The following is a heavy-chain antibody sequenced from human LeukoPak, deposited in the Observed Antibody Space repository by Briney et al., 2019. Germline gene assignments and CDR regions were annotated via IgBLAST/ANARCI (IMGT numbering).Heavy chain of an antibody. V-gene: IGHV1-69*06. CDR3: ARDSFPDYDSSGYDAFDI. D-gene: IGHD3-22*01. Sequence: ASVKVSCKASGGTFSSYDISWVRQAPGQGLEWMGGIMPMLDTANYAQKFQGRVTITADKSTSTAYMELSSLRSEDTAVYYCARDSFPDYDSSGYDAFDIWGQGTMVTVSS. CDR2: IMPMLDTA. J-gene: IGHJ3*02. CDR1: GGTFSSYD.